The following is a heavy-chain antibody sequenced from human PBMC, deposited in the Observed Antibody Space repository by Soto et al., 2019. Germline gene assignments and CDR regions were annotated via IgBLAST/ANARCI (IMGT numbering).Heavy chain of an antibody. CDR2: IYYSGNT. Sequence: SETLSLTCTVSGDSMSSGGYYWSWIRQHPGKGLEWIGYIYYSGNTQYNPSLKSRAFIPVDTSKNQFSLRLSSVTAADAAVYFCARDAVTYASGSREFYFDYWGQGALVTVSS. V-gene: IGHV4-31*03. D-gene: IGHD3-10*01. J-gene: IGHJ4*02. CDR1: GDSMSSGGYY. CDR3: ARDAVTYASGSREFYFDY.